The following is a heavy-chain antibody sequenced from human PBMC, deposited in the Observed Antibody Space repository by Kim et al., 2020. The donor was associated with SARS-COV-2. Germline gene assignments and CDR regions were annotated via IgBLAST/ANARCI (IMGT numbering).Heavy chain of an antibody. CDR2: IKSKTDGGTT. V-gene: IGHV3-15*01. D-gene: IGHD3-22*01. CDR1: GFTFSNAW. J-gene: IGHJ4*02. Sequence: GGSLILSCAASGFTFSNAWMSWVRQAPGKGLEWVGRIKSKTDGGTTDYAAPVKGRFTISRDDSKNTLYLQMNSLKTEDTAVYYCTTDDGEYYYDSSGYWTPKSYFDYWGQGTLVTVSS. CDR3: TTDDGEYYYDSSGYWTPKSYFDY.